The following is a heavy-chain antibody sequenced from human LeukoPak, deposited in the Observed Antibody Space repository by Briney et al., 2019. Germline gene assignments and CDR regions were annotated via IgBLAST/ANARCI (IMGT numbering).Heavy chain of an antibody. CDR2: IFPADSDT. D-gene: IGHD2-15*01. CDR3: ARLSGGSP. Sequence: GESLKISCQASGYSFTSSWIGWVRQMPGKGLEWMGTIFPADSDTRYSPSFQGQVTISVDKSNNTAYLQWSSLKAADTAIYYCARLSGGSPWGQGTLVTVSS. J-gene: IGHJ5*02. V-gene: IGHV5-51*01. CDR1: GYSFTSSW.